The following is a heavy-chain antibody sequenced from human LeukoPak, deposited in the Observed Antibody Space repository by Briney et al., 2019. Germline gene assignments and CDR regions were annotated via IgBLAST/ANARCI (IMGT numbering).Heavy chain of an antibody. CDR1: GGSISSHY. D-gene: IGHD2-21*02. CDR3: ARVTRWAGLDF. J-gene: IGHJ4*02. V-gene: IGHV4-59*11. CDR2: IYYSGST. Sequence: WETLSLTCTVSGGSISSHYWSWIRQPPGKGLEWIGYIYYSGSTYYNPSLKSRLTISVDTSENQFSLHLTSVTAADTAVYFCARVTRWAGLDFWGQGTLVTVSS.